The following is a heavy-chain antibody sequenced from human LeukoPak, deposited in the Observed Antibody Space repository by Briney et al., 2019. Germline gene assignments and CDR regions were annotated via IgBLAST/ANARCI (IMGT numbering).Heavy chain of an antibody. CDR3: ARYEYSGYDF. D-gene: IGHD5-12*01. Sequence: PGESPRLSCVASGFTFRIYRMDWVRQAPGKGLEWVSSITSEGHSTYYRDSVKGRFTISRDSAKNSLYLQMNSPRADDTAVYYCARYEYSGYDFWGQGTLVTVSS. CDR2: ITSEGHST. J-gene: IGHJ4*02. CDR1: GFTFRIYR. V-gene: IGHV3-21*01.